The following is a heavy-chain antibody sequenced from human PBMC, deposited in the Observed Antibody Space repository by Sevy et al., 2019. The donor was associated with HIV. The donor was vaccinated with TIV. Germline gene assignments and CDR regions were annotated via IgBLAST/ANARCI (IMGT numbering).Heavy chain of an antibody. Sequence: GGSLRLSCAASGFGFSSHAMSWVRQAPGKGLEWVSAIRSTGDSTYYADSVKGRFTISRDNSKNTVYVEMTSLRADDTAIYYCAKSLRPDIVVSAAHHTYHYGMDVWGQGTTVTVSS. CDR2: IRSTGDST. CDR1: GFGFSSHA. V-gene: IGHV3-23*01. CDR3: AKSLRPDIVVSAAHHTYHYGMDV. D-gene: IGHD2-2*01. J-gene: IGHJ6*02.